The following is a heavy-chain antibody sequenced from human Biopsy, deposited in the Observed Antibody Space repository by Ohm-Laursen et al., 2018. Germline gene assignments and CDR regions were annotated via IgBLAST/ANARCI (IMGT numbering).Heavy chain of an antibody. CDR3: ATTTMDTSGWFGNYFDS. V-gene: IGHV4-28*01. J-gene: IGHJ4*02. D-gene: IGHD6-19*01. CDR1: GFSISSGHY. Sequence: SDTLSLTCAVFGFSISSGHYWAWIRQPPGKGLEWIGYIDYRGSTKYNPSLRSRVTMSIDTSRNQFSLKLSSVTAADTAVYYCATTTMDTSGWFGNYFDSWGQGTLVTVSA. CDR2: IDYRGST.